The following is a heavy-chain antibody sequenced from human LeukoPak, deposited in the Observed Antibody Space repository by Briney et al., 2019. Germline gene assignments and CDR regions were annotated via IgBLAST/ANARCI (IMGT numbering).Heavy chain of an antibody. D-gene: IGHD4-17*01. CDR3: AREDYGDSYYFDY. CDR1: GYTFTIYY. CDR2: INPSGGST. J-gene: IGHJ4*02. V-gene: IGHV1-46*01. Sequence: VASVKVSCKSSGYTFTIYYMHWVRHAPGQGIEWVGIINPSGGSTSYAQKFQGRVTMTRDTSTSTVYMELSSLRSEDTAVYYCAREDYGDSYYFDYWGQGTLVTVSS.